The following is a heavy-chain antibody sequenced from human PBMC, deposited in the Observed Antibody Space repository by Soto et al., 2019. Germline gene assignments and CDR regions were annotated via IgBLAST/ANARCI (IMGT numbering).Heavy chain of an antibody. V-gene: IGHV3-7*01. CDR2: IKQDGSDK. J-gene: IGHJ5*02. CDR1: VFTFSSYW. CDR3: AREEGWFDP. Sequence: GWSLRLSCASSVFTFSSYWMSWVRQAPGKGLEWVASIKQDGSDKSYVDSVKGRFTISRDNAKNSLYLQMNSLRAEDTAVYYCAREEGWFDPWGQGILLTVPQ.